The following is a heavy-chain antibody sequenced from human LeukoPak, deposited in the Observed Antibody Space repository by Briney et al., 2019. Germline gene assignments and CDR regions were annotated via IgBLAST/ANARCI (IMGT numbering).Heavy chain of an antibody. V-gene: IGHV3-48*04. D-gene: IGHD1-14*01. CDR3: IRYRREGLYYFDY. Sequence: GGSLRLSCAASGFTFSNHNMNWVRQATGKGLEWNSYITLSRTTIYYADSVKGRFTISRDNADNSVSLQMNSLTAEDTAVYYCIRYRREGLYYFDYWGQGTPVTVSS. J-gene: IGHJ4*02. CDR2: ITLSRTTI. CDR1: GFTFSNHN.